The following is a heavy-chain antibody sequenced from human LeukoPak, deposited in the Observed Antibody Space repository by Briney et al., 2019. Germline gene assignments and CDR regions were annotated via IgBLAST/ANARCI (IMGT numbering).Heavy chain of an antibody. V-gene: IGHV3-74*01. CDR1: GFTFSSYW. J-gene: IGHJ4*02. CDR3: AREDHYFSGDDY. D-gene: IGHD3-10*01. Sequence: PGGSLRLSCAASGFTFSSYWMHWVRQAPGKGLVWVSRINSDGSSTSYADSVQGRFTISRDNAKNTLYLQMSSLRAEDAAVYYCAREDHYFSGDDYWGQGTLVTVSS. CDR2: INSDGSST.